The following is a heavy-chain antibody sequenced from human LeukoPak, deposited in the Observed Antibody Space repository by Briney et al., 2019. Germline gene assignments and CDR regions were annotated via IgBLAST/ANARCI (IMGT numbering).Heavy chain of an antibody. CDR1: GFTFSTYG. D-gene: IGHD2-21*01. Sequence: GGSLRLSCATSGFTFSTYGMHWVRQAPGKGLEWVAFIHYDGSNQYYADSVKSRFTISRENSKNTLYLQMNSLRAEDTAVYYCAKAHTGCGGDCYWWFDPWGQGTLVTVSS. V-gene: IGHV3-30*02. CDR2: IHYDGSNQ. J-gene: IGHJ5*02. CDR3: AKAHTGCGGDCYWWFDP.